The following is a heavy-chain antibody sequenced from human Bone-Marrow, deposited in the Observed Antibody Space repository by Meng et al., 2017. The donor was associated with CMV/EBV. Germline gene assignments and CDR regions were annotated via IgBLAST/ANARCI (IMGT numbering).Heavy chain of an antibody. CDR2: ILYDGSNK. CDR1: GFTFSSYG. V-gene: IGHV3-30*18. J-gene: IGHJ5*02. Sequence: GESLKISCAASGFTFSSYGMHWVRQAPGKGLEWVALILYDGSNKYYADSVKGRFTISRDNSKDTLYLQMNSLRAEDTAVYYCVKNWGSWGQGTLVTVSS. CDR3: VKNWGS. D-gene: IGHD3-16*01.